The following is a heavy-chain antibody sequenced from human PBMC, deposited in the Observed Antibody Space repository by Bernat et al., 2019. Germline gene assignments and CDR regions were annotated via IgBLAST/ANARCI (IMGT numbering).Heavy chain of an antibody. V-gene: IGHV1-18*04. D-gene: IGHD3-3*01. CDR2: ISAYNGNT. J-gene: IGHJ4*02. Sequence: QVQLVHSGAEVKKPGASVKVSCKASGYTFTSYGISWVRQAPGQGLEWMGWISAYNGNTNYAQKLQGRITMATETSTRPAYMELRSLRSDHPAVYCCAGDKGYDFWSGITDVNFDYWGQGTLVTVSS. CDR3: AGDKGYDFWSGITDVNFDY. CDR1: GYTFTSYG.